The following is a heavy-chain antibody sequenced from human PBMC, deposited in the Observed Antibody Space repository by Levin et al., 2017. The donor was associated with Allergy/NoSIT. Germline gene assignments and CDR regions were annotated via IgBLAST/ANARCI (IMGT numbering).Heavy chain of an antibody. Sequence: GESLKISCAASGFTFSSYAMSWVRQAPGKGLEWVSAISGSGGSTYYADSVKGRFTISGDNSKNTLYLQMNSLRAEDTAVYYCAKDPYYYDSSGYRPPHYYGMDVWGQGTTVTVSS. J-gene: IGHJ6*02. CDR2: ISGSGGST. CDR3: AKDPYYYDSSGYRPPHYYGMDV. V-gene: IGHV3-23*01. D-gene: IGHD3-22*01. CDR1: GFTFSSYA.